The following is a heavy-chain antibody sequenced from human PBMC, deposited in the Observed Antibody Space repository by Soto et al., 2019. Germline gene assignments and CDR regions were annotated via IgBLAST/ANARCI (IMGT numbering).Heavy chain of an antibody. Sequence: GSLRLSCAASGFTSSSYWVRWVRQAPGEGLEWVANIKQDGSEKYYLDSVKGRFTSSRVNAKNSQNQQMNRLRAEDAAVYYWARDPIAVDWDCFDPWGQGTLVTVSS. CDR2: IKQDGSEK. CDR3: ARDPIAVDWDCFDP. J-gene: IGHJ5*02. D-gene: IGHD6-19*01. CDR1: GFTSSSYW. V-gene: IGHV3-7*03.